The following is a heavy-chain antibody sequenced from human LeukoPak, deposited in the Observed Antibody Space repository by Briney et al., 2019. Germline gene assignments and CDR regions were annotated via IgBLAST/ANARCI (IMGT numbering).Heavy chain of an antibody. J-gene: IGHJ5*02. Sequence: SETLSLTCTVSGGSISSYYWSWIRQPPGKGLEWIGYIYYSGSTNYNPSLKSRVTISVDTSKNQFSLKLSSVTAADTAVYYCARGPWYGSGSYLWFDPWGQGTLVTVSS. CDR2: IYYSGST. V-gene: IGHV4-59*01. CDR3: ARGPWYGSGSYLWFDP. CDR1: GGSISSYY. D-gene: IGHD3-10*01.